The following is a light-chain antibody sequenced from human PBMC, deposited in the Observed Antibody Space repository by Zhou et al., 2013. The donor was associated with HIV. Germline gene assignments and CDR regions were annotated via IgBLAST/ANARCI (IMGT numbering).Light chain of an antibody. J-gene: IGKJ1*01. CDR1: QSIGSN. V-gene: IGKV3D-15*01. CDR3: QQHWNWPWT. Sequence: EILMTQSPATLSVSPGERATLSCRASQSIGSNLAWYQVRPGQAPRFLMYGASIRATGIPARFSGSGSATDFALTISSLEPEDFAVYYCQQHWNWPWTFGQGTK. CDR2: GAS.